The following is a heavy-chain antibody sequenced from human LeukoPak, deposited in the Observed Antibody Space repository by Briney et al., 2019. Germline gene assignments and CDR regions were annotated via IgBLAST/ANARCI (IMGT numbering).Heavy chain of an antibody. CDR1: GVAISTYY. J-gene: IGHJ6*02. V-gene: IGHV4-59*01. Sequence: SETLSLTCTVSGVAISTYYWSWIRQTPGMGLEWIGYIYYTGSTNYNLSLKSRVTISVDTSKNQFSLKLSSVTAADTAVYYCARVAAAADTVSGMDVWGQGTTVTVSS. CDR3: ARVAAAADTVSGMDV. CDR2: IYYTGST. D-gene: IGHD6-13*01.